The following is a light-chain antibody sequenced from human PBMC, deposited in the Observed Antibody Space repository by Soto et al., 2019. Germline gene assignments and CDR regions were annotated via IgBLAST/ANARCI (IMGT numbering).Light chain of an antibody. J-gene: IGLJ3*02. CDR2: RNN. V-gene: IGLV1-40*01. CDR3: HSYDSSLSGSV. Sequence: QSVLTQPPSVSGAPGQRVTISCTGSSSYIGAGYDVHWYQQLPGTAPKLLIYRNNNRPSGVPDRFSGSKSGTSASLAITGLQAEDEADYYCHSYDSSLSGSVFGGGTKLTVL. CDR1: SSYIGAGYD.